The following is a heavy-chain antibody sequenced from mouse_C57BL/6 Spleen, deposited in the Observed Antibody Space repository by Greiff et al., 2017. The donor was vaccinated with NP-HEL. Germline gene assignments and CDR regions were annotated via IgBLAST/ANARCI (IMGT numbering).Heavy chain of an antibody. CDR1: GFTFSSYA. J-gene: IGHJ4*01. D-gene: IGHD2-1*01. CDR2: ISDGGSYT. CDR3: ARELLGGYAMDY. V-gene: IGHV5-4*01. Sequence: EVQLVESGGGLVKPGGSLKLSCAASGFTFSSYAMSWVRQTPEKRLEWVATISDGGSYTYYPDNVKGRFTISRDNAKNNLYLQMSHLKSEDTAMYYCARELLGGYAMDYWGQGTSVTVSS.